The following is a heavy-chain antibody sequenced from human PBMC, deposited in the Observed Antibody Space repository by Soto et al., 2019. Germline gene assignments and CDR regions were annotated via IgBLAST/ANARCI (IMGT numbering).Heavy chain of an antibody. V-gene: IGHV4-34*01. CDR3: ARGKRGSSWYRGEEKYYYYGMDV. D-gene: IGHD6-13*01. CDR1: GESFNGYY. CDR2: IHHSGST. J-gene: IGHJ6*02. Sequence: QVQLQQWGAGLLKPSETLSLTCTAYGESFNGYYWSWIRQPPGKGLEWIGEIHHSGSTNYNPSPKSPVTFSIDTSKRQFSLKVRSVTAADTAVYYCARGKRGSSWYRGEEKYYYYGMDVWGQGTPVTVSS.